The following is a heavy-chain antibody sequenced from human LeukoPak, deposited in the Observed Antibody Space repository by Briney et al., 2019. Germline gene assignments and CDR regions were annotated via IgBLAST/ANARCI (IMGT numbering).Heavy chain of an antibody. CDR2: IYYSGST. V-gene: IGHV4-59*01. CDR1: GGSFSGYY. Sequence: SETLSLTCAVYGGSFSGYYWSWIRQPPGKGLEWIGYIYYSGSTNYNPSLKSRVTISVDTSKNQFSLKLSSVTAADTAVYYCARATYMTINSSSWYKDFYYYYMDVWGKGTTVTVSS. J-gene: IGHJ6*03. CDR3: ARATYMTINSSSWYKDFYYYYMDV. D-gene: IGHD6-13*01.